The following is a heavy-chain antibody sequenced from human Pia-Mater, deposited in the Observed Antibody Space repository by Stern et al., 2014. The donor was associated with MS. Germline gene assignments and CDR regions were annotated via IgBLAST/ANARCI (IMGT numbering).Heavy chain of an antibody. Sequence: VQLVESGAEVKKPGSSVKVSCKASGDTFSSYALSWVRQAPGQGLEGMGGLIPFFGATRYAQKFQGRVTITPEESTGTAFLELSSLTSEDTAVYYWALRRSYYVYWGQGTLVTVSS. J-gene: IGHJ4*02. CDR2: LIPFFGAT. V-gene: IGHV1-69*01. CDR3: ALRRSYYVY. CDR1: GDTFSSYA. D-gene: IGHD1-26*01.